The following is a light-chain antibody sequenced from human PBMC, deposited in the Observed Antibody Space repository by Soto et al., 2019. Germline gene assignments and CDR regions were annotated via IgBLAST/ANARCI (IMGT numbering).Light chain of an antibody. CDR1: QSFSSSF. Sequence: PGERATLSCRASQSFSSSFLAWYQQKPGQPPRLLIYGASSRAAGIPDRFSGSASGTDFTLSISRLEPEDLAVYYCQQYGHSPYTFGQGTKLQFK. V-gene: IGKV3-20*01. J-gene: IGKJ2*01. CDR3: QQYGHSPYT. CDR2: GAS.